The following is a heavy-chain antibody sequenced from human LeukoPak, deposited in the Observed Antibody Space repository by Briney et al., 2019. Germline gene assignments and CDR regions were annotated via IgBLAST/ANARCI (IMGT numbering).Heavy chain of an antibody. V-gene: IGHV3-30*18. CDR1: GFGLSGIT. CDR2: ISYDGSNK. J-gene: IGHJ4*02. Sequence: PGGSLRLSCVASGFGLSGITMNWVRQAPGKGLEWVAVISYDGSNKYYADSVKGRFTISRDNSKNTLYLQMNSLRAEDTAVYYCAKESRAAGRIVVVITTPDYWGQGTLVTVSS. D-gene: IGHD3-22*01. CDR3: AKESRAAGRIVVVITTPDY.